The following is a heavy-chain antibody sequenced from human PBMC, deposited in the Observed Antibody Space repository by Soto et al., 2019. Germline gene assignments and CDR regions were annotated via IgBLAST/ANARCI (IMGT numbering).Heavy chain of an antibody. CDR3: ARGLFYGTYYFDY. Sequence: KSSETLSLTCAVYGGSFSGYYWSWIRQPPGKGLEWIGEINHSGSTNYNPSLKSRVTISVDTSKNQFSLKLSSVTAADTAVYYCARGLFYGTYYFDYWGQGTLVTVSS. V-gene: IGHV4-34*01. CDR2: INHSGST. J-gene: IGHJ4*02. CDR1: GGSFSGYY. D-gene: IGHD3-3*01.